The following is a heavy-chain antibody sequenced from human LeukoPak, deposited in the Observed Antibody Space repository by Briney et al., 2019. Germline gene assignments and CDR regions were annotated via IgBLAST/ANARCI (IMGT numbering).Heavy chain of an antibody. CDR3: ARAPRTGAWDMITFGGVIVHGDAFDF. V-gene: IGHV4-4*07. Sequence: SETLSLTCTVSGGSISSYYWSWVRQPAGKGLEWVGRIYSSGTTNYNPSLKSRVTMSVDTSKNQFSLKLSSVTAADTAVYYCARAPRTGAWDMITFGGVIVHGDAFDFWGQGTMVTVSS. D-gene: IGHD3-16*02. CDR2: IYSSGTT. J-gene: IGHJ3*01. CDR1: GGSISSYY.